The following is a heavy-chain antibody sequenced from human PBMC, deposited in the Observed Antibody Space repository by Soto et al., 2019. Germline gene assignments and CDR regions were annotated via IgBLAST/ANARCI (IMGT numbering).Heavy chain of an antibody. J-gene: IGHJ6*02. CDR2: INPKSGGT. Sequence: ASVKVSCKASGYSFTDYHIHWVRQAPGQGLEWLGRINPKSGGTSTAQKFQGWVTMTTDTSIGTASMELTRLTSDDTAIYYCARGDSTDCSNGVCSFFYNHDMDVWGQGTTVTVSS. D-gene: IGHD2-8*01. CDR1: GYSFTDYH. V-gene: IGHV1-2*04. CDR3: ARGDSTDCSNGVCSFFYNHDMDV.